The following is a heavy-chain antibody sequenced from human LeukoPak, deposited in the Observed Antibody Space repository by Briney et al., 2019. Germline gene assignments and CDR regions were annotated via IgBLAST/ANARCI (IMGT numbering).Heavy chain of an antibody. J-gene: IGHJ4*02. CDR3: AKYSGSLWY. V-gene: IGHV3-23*01. Sequence: GGSLRLSCAASGFTFSSYALSWVRQAPGKGLEWVSGISGSGGSTSYADSVKGRFTISRDNSKNTLYLQMNSLRAEDTAVYYCAKYSGSLWYWGQGTLVTVSS. D-gene: IGHD1-26*01. CDR2: ISGSGGST. CDR1: GFTFSSYA.